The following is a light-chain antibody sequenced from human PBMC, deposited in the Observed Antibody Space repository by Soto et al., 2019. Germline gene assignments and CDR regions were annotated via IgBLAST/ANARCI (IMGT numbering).Light chain of an antibody. J-gene: IGKJ5*01. CDR2: DAS. Sequence: AIQLTQSPSSLSASVVDRVTITCRASQGIINYLAWYQQKPGKAPKLLIYDASSLESGVPSGFSGSGSGTEFTLTIRSLQPDDFATYYCQQSSNWPRINCGQGKRRAIK. V-gene: IGKV1D-13*01. CDR3: QQSSNWPRIN. CDR1: QGIINY.